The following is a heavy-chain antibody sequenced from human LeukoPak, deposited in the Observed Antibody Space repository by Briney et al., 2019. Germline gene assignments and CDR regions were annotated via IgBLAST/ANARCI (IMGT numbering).Heavy chain of an antibody. CDR3: ARDGVYSYGSNWFDP. Sequence: SETLSLTCTVSGGSISSYYWSWIRQPPGKGLEWIGYIYYSGSTDYNPSLKSRVTISVDTSKNQFSLKLSSVTAADTAVYYCARDGVYSYGSNWFDPWGQGTLVTVSS. CDR2: IYYSGST. J-gene: IGHJ5*02. V-gene: IGHV4-59*12. D-gene: IGHD5-18*01. CDR1: GGSISSYY.